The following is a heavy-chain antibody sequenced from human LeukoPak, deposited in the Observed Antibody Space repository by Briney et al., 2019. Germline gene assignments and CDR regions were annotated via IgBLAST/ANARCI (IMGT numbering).Heavy chain of an antibody. Sequence: GGSLRLSCAASGFTFSSYGMSWIRQAPGKGLEWVSYISSSGSTIYYADSVKGRFTISRDNAKNSLYLQMNSLRAEDTAVYYCARVISSSWYRGTFDYWGQGTLVTVSS. V-gene: IGHV3-48*04. J-gene: IGHJ4*02. CDR3: ARVISSSWYRGTFDY. CDR1: GFTFSSYG. CDR2: ISSSGSTI. D-gene: IGHD6-13*01.